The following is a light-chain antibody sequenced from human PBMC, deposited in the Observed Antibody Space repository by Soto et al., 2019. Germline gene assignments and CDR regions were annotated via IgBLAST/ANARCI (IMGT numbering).Light chain of an antibody. CDR3: QQSYSTPPS. CDR2: GAS. J-gene: IGKJ5*01. Sequence: EIVLTQSPATLSLSPGERATLSCRASQFVSSNLAWYQQKPGQAPRLLIYGASTRATGIPARFSGSGSGTDFTLTISSLQPEDFATYYCQQSYSTPPSFGQGTRLEIK. V-gene: IGKV3D-15*01. CDR1: QFVSSN.